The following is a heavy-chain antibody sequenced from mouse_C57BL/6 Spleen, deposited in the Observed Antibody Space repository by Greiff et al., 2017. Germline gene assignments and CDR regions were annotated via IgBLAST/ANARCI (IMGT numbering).Heavy chain of an antibody. D-gene: IGHD1-1*01. CDR1: GYSITSGYY. CDR3: ARLASTTVVPYWYFDV. Sequence: EVQRVESGPGLVKPSQSLSLTCSVTGYSITSGYYWNWIRQFPGNKLEWMGYISYDGSNNYNPSLKNRISITRDTSKNQFFLKLNSVTTEDTATYYCARLASTTVVPYWYFDVWGTGTTVTVSS. J-gene: IGHJ1*03. CDR2: ISYDGSN. V-gene: IGHV3-6*01.